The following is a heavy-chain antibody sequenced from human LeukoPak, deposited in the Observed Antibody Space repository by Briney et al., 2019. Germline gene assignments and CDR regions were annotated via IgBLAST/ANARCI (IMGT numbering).Heavy chain of an antibody. CDR1: GLTFDDYG. J-gene: IGHJ6*03. V-gene: IGHV3-20*04. Sequence: GGSLRLSCAASGLTFDDYGMSWVRQAPGKGLEWVSGINWNGGSTGYADSVKGRFTISRDNAKNSLYLQMNSLRAEDTALYYCARGFYGDYDYYYYMDVWGKGTTVTVSS. D-gene: IGHD4-17*01. CDR3: ARGFYGDYDYYYYMDV. CDR2: INWNGGST.